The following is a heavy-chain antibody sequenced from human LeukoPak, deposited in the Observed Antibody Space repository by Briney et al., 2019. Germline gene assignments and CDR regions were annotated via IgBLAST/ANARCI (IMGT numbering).Heavy chain of an antibody. D-gene: IGHD6-13*01. CDR2: MNPNSANT. Sequence: GASVKVSCKASGYTFTRYDINWVRQATGQGLEWMGWMNPNSANTGYAQKFQGRVTMTRDTSISTAYMELNSLTSDDTAVYFCARPAEQLYQYSGDAFDIWGQGTMITVSS. CDR1: GYTFTRYD. V-gene: IGHV1-8*01. J-gene: IGHJ3*02. CDR3: ARPAEQLYQYSGDAFDI.